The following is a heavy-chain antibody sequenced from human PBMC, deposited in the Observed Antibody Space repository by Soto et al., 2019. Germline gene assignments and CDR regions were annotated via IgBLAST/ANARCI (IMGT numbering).Heavy chain of an antibody. CDR2: ISGSGGST. V-gene: IGHV3-23*01. CDR3: AKRTKGLQPRGGVDY. Sequence: EVQLLESGGGLVQPGGSLRLSCAASGFTFSSYAMSWVRQAPGKGLEWVSAISGSGGSTYYADYVKGRFTISRVNSKNTLYLQMNSLRAEDTAVYYCAKRTKGLQPRGGVDYWGQGTLVTVSS. J-gene: IGHJ4*02. D-gene: IGHD1-7*01. CDR1: GFTFSSYA.